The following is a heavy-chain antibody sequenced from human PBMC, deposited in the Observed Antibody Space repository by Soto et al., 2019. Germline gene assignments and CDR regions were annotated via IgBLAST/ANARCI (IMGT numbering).Heavy chain of an antibody. CDR3: AHRQQWLS. CDR1: GFTFSSYS. J-gene: IGHJ5*02. CDR2: ISSSSSYI. D-gene: IGHD6-19*01. V-gene: IGHV3-21*03. Sequence: GGSLRLSCAASGFTFSSYSMNWVRQAPGKGLEWVSSISSSSSYIYYADSVKGRFTITKDTSKNQVVLTMTNMDPVDTATYYCAHRQQWLSWGQGTLVTVSS.